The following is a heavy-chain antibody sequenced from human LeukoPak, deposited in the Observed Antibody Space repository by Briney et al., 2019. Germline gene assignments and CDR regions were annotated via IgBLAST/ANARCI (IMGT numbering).Heavy chain of an antibody. V-gene: IGHV3-7*03. CDR1: GFTFSSYW. CDR3: AKDQGMAAAGTNSNWFDP. J-gene: IGHJ5*02. Sequence: GGSLRLSCAASGFTFSSYWMSWVRQAPGKGLEWVANIKQDGSEKYYVDSVKGRFTISRDNAKNSLYLQMNSLRAEDTAVYFCAKDQGMAAAGTNSNWFDPWGQGTLVTVSS. D-gene: IGHD6-13*01. CDR2: IKQDGSEK.